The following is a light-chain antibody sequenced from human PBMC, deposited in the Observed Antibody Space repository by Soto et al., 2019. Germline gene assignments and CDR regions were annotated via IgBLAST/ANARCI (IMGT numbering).Light chain of an antibody. J-gene: IGKJ3*01. CDR1: QDIRKN. V-gene: IGKV1-33*01. CDR3: QHYYNIPFT. CDR2: DVS. Sequence: DVQMTQSPSSLSSSVGDRVTITCQASQDIRKNLNWYQQKPGKAPKRLIYDVSNLETGVPSRFTGSRSGTDFTLTISSLQPEDIATYYCQHYYNIPFTFGPGSKVEI.